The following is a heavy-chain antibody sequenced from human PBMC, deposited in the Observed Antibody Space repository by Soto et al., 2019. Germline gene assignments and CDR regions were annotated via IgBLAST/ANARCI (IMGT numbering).Heavy chain of an antibody. J-gene: IGHJ6*03. D-gene: IGHD2-2*02. CDR1: GFTFSSYW. V-gene: IGHV3-7*04. CDR3: ARGIVVVPAAIRYMDV. CDR2: IKQDGSEK. Sequence: EVQLVESGGGLVQPGGSLRLSCAASGFTFSSYWMSWVRQARGKGLEWVANIKQDGSEKYYVDSVKGRFTISRDNAKNSLYLQLISLRAEATAVYYCARGIVVVPAAIRYMDVWGKGTTVTVSS.